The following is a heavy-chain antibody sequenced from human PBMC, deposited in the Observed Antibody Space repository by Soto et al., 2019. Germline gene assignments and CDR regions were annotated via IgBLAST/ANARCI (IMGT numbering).Heavy chain of an antibody. V-gene: IGHV5-51*01. J-gene: IGHJ5*02. D-gene: IGHD6-6*01. CDR2: IYPGDSDT. Sequence: GESLKISCKGSGYSFTSYWIGWVRQMPGKGLEWMGIIYPGDSDTRYSPSFQGQVTISADKSISTAYLQWSSLKASDTAMYYCAIVRDRDAPATYSSSHDWFDTWGQGSLFTVAS. CDR3: AIVRDRDAPATYSSSHDWFDT. CDR1: GYSFTSYW.